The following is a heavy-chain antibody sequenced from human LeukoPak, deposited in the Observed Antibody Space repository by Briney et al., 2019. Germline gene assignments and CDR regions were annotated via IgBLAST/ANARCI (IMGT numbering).Heavy chain of an antibody. CDR3: ARVGGYSSAYYTAYFDY. CDR2: ISSNGSST. V-gene: IGHV3-64*01. CDR1: GFTFSSYA. J-gene: IGHJ4*02. Sequence: PGGSLRLSCTASGFTFSSYAMHWVRQAPGKGPEYVSAISSNGSSTYYANSVKGRFTISRDNSKNTLYLQMGSLRAEDMAVYYCARVGGYSSAYYTAYFDYWGQGTLVTVSS. D-gene: IGHD3-22*01.